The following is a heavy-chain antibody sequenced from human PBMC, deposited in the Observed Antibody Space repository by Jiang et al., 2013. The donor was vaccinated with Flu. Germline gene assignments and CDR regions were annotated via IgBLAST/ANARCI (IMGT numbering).Heavy chain of an antibody. D-gene: IGHD2-2*01. CDR3: ARDVAVVPAALIS. J-gene: IGHJ4*02. Sequence: TLSLTCTVSGGSASSGFYYWSWLRQPPGKGLQWIGYLYYTGTTDYNPSLQSRATISVDTSKNQFSLKLTSVTAADTAVYYCARDVAVVPAALISWGQGTRVTVSS. CDR2: LYYTGTT. CDR1: GGSASSGFYY. V-gene: IGHV4-61*01.